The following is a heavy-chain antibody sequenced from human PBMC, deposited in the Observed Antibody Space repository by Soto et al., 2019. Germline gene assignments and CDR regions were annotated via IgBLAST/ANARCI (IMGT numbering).Heavy chain of an antibody. V-gene: IGHV3-7*01. J-gene: IGHJ4*01. D-gene: IGHD2-8*01. CDR2: MMWVASEQ. CDR3: ARESGYGTETSVNHYLDY. CDR1: GIAFGIYW. Sequence: GGSLRLSGAASGIAFGIYWLSWVRRAPGKGLGWWGTMMWVASEQKYADSVKGRFTMSRDNAKNPLSRQMDRLRAEDTPVYYCARESGYGTETSVNHYLDYWGHGTMVTVSS.